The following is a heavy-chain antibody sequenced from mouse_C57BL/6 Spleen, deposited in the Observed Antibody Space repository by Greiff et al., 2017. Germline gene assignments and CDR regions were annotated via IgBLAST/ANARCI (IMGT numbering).Heavy chain of an antibody. Sequence: QVQLQQPGAELVKPGASVKMSCKASGYTFTSYWITWVKQRPGQGLEWIGDIYPGSGSTNYNEKFKSKATLTVDTSSSTAYLQLSSLTSEDSAVFYCARGLGRARAMDYWGQGTSVTVSS. CDR2: IYPGSGST. J-gene: IGHJ4*01. V-gene: IGHV1-55*01. D-gene: IGHD4-1*01. CDR3: ARGLGRARAMDY. CDR1: GYTFTSYW.